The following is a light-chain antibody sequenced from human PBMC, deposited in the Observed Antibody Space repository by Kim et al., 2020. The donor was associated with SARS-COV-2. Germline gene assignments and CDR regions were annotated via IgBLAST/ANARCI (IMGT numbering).Light chain of an antibody. CDR3: QARDSSTLWV. CDR1: KLGDKY. J-gene: IGLJ3*02. CDR2: QDS. V-gene: IGLV3-1*01. Sequence: SYELTQPPSVSVSPGQTASITCSGDKLGDKYACWYQQKPGQSPVLVIYQDSKRPSGIPERFSGPNSGNTATLTISGTQAMDEADYYCQARDSSTLWVLGG.